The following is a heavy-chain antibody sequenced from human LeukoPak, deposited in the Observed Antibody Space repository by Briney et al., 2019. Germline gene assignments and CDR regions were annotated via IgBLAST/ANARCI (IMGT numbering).Heavy chain of an antibody. J-gene: IGHJ5*02. D-gene: IGHD2-15*01. CDR3: ARAPSGYCSGGSCYGTNWFDP. CDR2: INPSGGST. Sequence: GASVKVSCKASGYTFTSYYMHWVRQAPGQGLEWMGIINPSGGSTSYAQKFQGRVTVTRDMSTSTVYMELSSLRSEDTAVYYCARAPSGYCSGGSCYGTNWFDPWGQGTLVTVSS. V-gene: IGHV1-46*01. CDR1: GYTFTSYY.